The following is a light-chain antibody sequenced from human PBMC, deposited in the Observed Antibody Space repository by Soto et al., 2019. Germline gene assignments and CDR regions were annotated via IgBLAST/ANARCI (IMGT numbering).Light chain of an antibody. V-gene: IGKV1-33*01. CDR3: QHYDHVQVT. J-gene: IGKJ5*01. Sequence: DFHLTQSPSSLSATVCDKVTITCQASQDIDNYLNWYQQKPGKAPNLLIYDASNLETGVPSRFSGGGSGTDFTFTITSLQPEDIATYYCQHYDHVQVTFGQGTRLEIK. CDR1: QDIDNY. CDR2: DAS.